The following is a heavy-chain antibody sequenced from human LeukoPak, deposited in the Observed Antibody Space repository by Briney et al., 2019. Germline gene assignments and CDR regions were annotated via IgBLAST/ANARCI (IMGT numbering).Heavy chain of an antibody. CDR2: IYQSGST. D-gene: IGHD4-17*01. Sequence: RASETLSLTCTVSGYSISSSGYYWGWIRQPPGKGLEWIGSIYQSGSTYYNPSLKSRVTVSVDPSKNQFSLKLSSVTAADTAVYYCARGEDGDYYFQHWGQGTLVTVSS. CDR1: GYSISSSGYY. CDR3: ARGEDGDYYFQH. J-gene: IGHJ1*01. V-gene: IGHV4-39*01.